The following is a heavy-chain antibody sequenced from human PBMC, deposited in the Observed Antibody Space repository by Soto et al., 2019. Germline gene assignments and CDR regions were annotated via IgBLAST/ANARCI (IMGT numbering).Heavy chain of an antibody. CDR1: GGSISSYY. CDR2: IYYSGST. J-gene: IGHJ5*02. D-gene: IGHD6-19*01. V-gene: IGHV4-59*01. Sequence: SETLSLTCTVSGGSISSYYWSWIRQPPGKGLEWVGYIYYSGSTNYNPSLKSRVAISVDTSKNQFSLKLSPVTAADTAVYYCARESSGWPDLWGQGTLVTVSS. CDR3: ARESSGWPDL.